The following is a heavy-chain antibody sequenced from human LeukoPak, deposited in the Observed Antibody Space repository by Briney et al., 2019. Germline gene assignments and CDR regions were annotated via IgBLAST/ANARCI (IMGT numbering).Heavy chain of an antibody. Sequence: PSETLSLACAAYGGSFSGYYWSWICQPPGKGLEWIWEINHSGSTNYNPSLKIRVTISVDTSKNQFSLKLSSVTAADTAVYYCAGLAPPIAADYWGQGTLVTVSS. J-gene: IGHJ4*02. CDR1: GGSFSGYY. V-gene: IGHV4-34*01. CDR3: AGLAPPIAADY. CDR2: INHSGST. D-gene: IGHD6-13*01.